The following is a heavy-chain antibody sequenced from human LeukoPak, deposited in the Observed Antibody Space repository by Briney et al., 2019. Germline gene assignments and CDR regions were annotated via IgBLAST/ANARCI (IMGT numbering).Heavy chain of an antibody. CDR2: INHSGST. V-gene: IGHV4-34*01. Sequence: SETLSLTCAVYGGSFSGYYWSWIRQPPGKGLEWIGEINHSGSTNYNPSLKSRVTISVDTSKNQFSLKLSSVTAADTAVYYCARGIAAAVWGQGTLVTVSS. CDR1: GGSFSGYY. D-gene: IGHD6-13*01. J-gene: IGHJ4*02. CDR3: ARGIAAAV.